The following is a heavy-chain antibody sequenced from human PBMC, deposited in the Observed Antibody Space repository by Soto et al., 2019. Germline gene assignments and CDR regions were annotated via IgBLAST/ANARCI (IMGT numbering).Heavy chain of an antibody. D-gene: IGHD2-15*01. CDR3: TTSVYCSGGSCYSGPDS. CDR1: SVSNAW. CDR2: IKSKTDGGTT. J-gene: IGHJ4*02. Sequence: SVSNAWMNWVRQAPGKGLEWVGRIKSKTDGGTTDYAAPVKGRFTISRDDSKNTLYLQMNSLKTEDTAVYYCTTSVYCSGGSCYSGPDSWGQGTLVTVSS. V-gene: IGHV3-15*07.